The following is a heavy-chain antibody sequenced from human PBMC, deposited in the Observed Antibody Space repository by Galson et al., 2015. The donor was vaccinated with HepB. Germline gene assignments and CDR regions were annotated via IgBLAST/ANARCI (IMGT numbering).Heavy chain of an antibody. CDR3: ARFSAAASNLNWFDP. CDR2: IYPGDSDI. Sequence: QSGAEVKKPGESLKISCKGSGYRFSDYWIGWVRQMPGKGLEWMGIIYPGDSDIRYSPSFQGQVTISADKSITTAYLQWSSLKASDTAMYYCARFSAAASNLNWFDPWGQGTLVTVSS. D-gene: IGHD1-14*01. V-gene: IGHV5-51*01. CDR1: GYRFSDYW. J-gene: IGHJ5*02.